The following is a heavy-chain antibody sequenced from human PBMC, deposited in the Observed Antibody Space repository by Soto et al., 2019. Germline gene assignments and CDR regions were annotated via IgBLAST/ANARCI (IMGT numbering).Heavy chain of an antibody. V-gene: IGHV3-23*01. CDR1: GFTFSSYA. CDR2: ISGSGGST. Sequence: EVQLLESGGGLVQPGGSLRLSCAASGFTFSSYAMSWVRQAPGKGLEWVSAISGSGGSTYYADSVKGRFTISRDNSKNPLYLQMNTLRAEDTAVYYCAKEGYYGSGSYTPDAFDIWGQGTMVTVSS. CDR3: AKEGYYGSGSYTPDAFDI. D-gene: IGHD3-10*01. J-gene: IGHJ3*02.